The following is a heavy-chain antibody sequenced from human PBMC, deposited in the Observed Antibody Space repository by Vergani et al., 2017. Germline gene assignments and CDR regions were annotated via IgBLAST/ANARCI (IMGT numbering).Heavy chain of an antibody. CDR1: GFTFNHYA. Sequence: EVQLLESGGDLVQPGGSLRLSCAASGFTFNHYAINWVRQAPGKGLEWVSGISGSGGSTYYAGSVKGRFTITRDSSKNTLYIQMNSLSAGDTAVYYCAKANPRNSGYDYLYYYHAMDVWGQGTTVTVSS. V-gene: IGHV3-23*01. D-gene: IGHD5-12*01. CDR2: ISGSGGST. J-gene: IGHJ6*02. CDR3: AKANPRNSGYDYLYYYHAMDV.